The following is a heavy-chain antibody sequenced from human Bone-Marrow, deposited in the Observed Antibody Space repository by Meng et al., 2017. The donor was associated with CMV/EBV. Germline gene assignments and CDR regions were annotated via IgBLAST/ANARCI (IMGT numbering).Heavy chain of an antibody. V-gene: IGHV1-18*01. J-gene: IGHJ4*02. CDR1: GYTFTSYG. CDR3: ARDGQGLGELSSFTDY. CDR2: ISAYNGNT. Sequence: ASVKVSCKASGYTFTSYGISWVRQAPGQGLEWMGWISAYNGNTNYAQNLQGRVTMTTVTSTSTAYMELRSLRSDDTAVYYCARDGQGLGELSSFTDYWGERTLVTVSS. D-gene: IGHD3-16*02.